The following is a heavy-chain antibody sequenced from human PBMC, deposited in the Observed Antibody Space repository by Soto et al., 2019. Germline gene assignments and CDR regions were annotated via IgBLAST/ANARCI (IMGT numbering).Heavy chain of an antibody. D-gene: IGHD2-21*01. J-gene: IGHJ3*01. CDR1: GFSFRTHA. V-gene: IGHV3-23*01. CDR2: VSGSGAAT. Sequence: EVQLLESGGGLVQPGGSLRLSCAGAGFSFRTHAMTWVRQTPAKGLEWVSTVSGSGAATYYADSVKGRFTISRDNSKNTLSLQMNSLRAEDSAMYYCAKGRRGAWAHDCFDLWGQGTVVTVTS. CDR3: AKGRRGAWAHDCFDL.